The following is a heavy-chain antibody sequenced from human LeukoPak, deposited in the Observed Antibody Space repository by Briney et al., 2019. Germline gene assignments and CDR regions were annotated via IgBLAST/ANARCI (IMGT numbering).Heavy chain of an antibody. Sequence: PGGSLRLSCAASGFTVSSNYMSWVRQAPGKGLEWVSVIYSGGSTYYADSVKGRFTISRDNSKNTLYLQMNSLRAEDTAVYYCARGQRHSSSRYGPDAFDIWGQGTMVTVSS. CDR1: GFTVSSNY. J-gene: IGHJ3*02. V-gene: IGHV3-53*01. CDR2: IYSGGST. D-gene: IGHD6-13*01. CDR3: ARGQRHSSSRYGPDAFDI.